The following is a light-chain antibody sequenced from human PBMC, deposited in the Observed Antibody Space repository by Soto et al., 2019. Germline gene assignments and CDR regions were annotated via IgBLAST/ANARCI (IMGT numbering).Light chain of an antibody. CDR3: CSYAGSYTFV. CDR2: DVS. CDR1: SSDVGGYNY. Sequence: VLTQPRSVSGSPGQSVTIFCTGTSSDVGGYNYVSWYQQHPGKAPKLMIYDVSKRPSGVPDRFSGSKSGNTASLTISGLQAEDEADYYCCSYAGSYTFVFGTGTKVTVL. J-gene: IGLJ1*01. V-gene: IGLV2-11*01.